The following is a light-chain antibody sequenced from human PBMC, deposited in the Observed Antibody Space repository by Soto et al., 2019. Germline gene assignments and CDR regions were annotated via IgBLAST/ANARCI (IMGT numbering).Light chain of an antibody. CDR1: QSVSSN. V-gene: IGKV3-15*01. Sequence: EIVMTQSPATLSGSSGEIATLSFRASQSVSSNLAWYQQNPGQAPSLLIYGASTRATVIPARFSGSGSGTEFTPTISSLQSAEFAVYYCKQHNNRLITFDQRTRLAIK. CDR3: KQHNNRLIT. J-gene: IGKJ5*01. CDR2: GAS.